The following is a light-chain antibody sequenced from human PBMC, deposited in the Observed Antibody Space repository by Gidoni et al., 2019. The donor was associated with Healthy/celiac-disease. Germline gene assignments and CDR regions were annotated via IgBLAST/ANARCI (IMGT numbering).Light chain of an antibody. CDR2: GNS. Sequence: QSVLTKPTSVSGAPGQRVNISCTWSSSNIGAGYDVHWYQHLPGTAPKLLIYGNSNRPSGVPDRFSGSKSCTSASLAITGLQAEDEADYYCQSYDSSLSGSMVFGGGTKLTVL. V-gene: IGLV1-40*01. CDR3: QSYDSSLSGSMV. J-gene: IGLJ2*01. CDR1: SSNIGAGYD.